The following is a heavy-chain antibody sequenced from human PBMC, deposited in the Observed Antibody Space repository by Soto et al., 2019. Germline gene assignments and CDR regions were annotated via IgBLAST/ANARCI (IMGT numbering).Heavy chain of an antibody. CDR1: GYSFTSYW. CDR3: ASRGDFDYYGMDV. CDR2: IDPSDSYT. D-gene: IGHD3-10*01. V-gene: IGHV5-10-1*01. J-gene: IGHJ6*02. Sequence: PGESLKISCKGSGYSFTSYWISWVRQMPGKGLEWMGRIDPSDSYTNYSPSFQGHVTISADKSISTAYLRWSSLKASDTAMYYCASRGDFDYYGMDVWGQGTTVTVSS.